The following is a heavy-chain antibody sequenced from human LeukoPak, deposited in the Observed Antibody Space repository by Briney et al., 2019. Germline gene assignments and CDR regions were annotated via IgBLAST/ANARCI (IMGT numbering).Heavy chain of an antibody. J-gene: IGHJ3*02. CDR3: AKDRRGNAPRGAFDI. CDR1: GFTFSDDY. CDR2: ISNSGSII. V-gene: IGHV3-11*01. D-gene: IGHD1-1*01. Sequence: GGSLRLSCAASGFTFSDDYMSWIRQAPGKGLEWVSYISNSGSIIYYADSVKGRFTISRDNSKNTLYLQMNGLRAEDTAVYYCAKDRRGNAPRGAFDIWGQGTMVTVSS.